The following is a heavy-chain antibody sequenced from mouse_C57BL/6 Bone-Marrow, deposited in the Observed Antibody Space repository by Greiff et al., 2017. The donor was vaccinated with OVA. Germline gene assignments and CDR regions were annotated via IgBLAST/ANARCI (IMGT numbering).Heavy chain of an antibody. J-gene: IGHJ1*03. D-gene: IGHD2-3*01. CDR1: GFNIKNTY. CDR2: LDPANGNT. V-gene: IGHV14-3*01. Sequence: DVQLQESVAELVRPGASVKLSCTASGFNIKNTYMHWVKQRPEQGLEWIGRLDPANGNTKYAPKFQGKATITADTSSNTAYLQLSSLTSEDTAIYYCALVFRYDGYYVWYFDVWGTGTTVTVSS. CDR3: ALVFRYDGYYVWYFDV.